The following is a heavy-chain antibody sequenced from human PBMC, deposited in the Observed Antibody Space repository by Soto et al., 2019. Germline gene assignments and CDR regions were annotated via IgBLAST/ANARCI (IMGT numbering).Heavy chain of an antibody. V-gene: IGHV1-3*01. J-gene: IGHJ5*02. D-gene: IGHD3-9*01. CDR2: INAGNGNT. CDR3: ATDSSTYYDILTGPVPLDP. Sequence: ASVKVSCKASGYTFTSYVMHWVRQAPGQRLEWMGWINAGNGNTKYSQKFQGRVTITRDTSASTAYMELSSLRSEDTAVYYCATDSSTYYDILTGPVPLDPWGQGTLVTV. CDR1: GYTFTSYV.